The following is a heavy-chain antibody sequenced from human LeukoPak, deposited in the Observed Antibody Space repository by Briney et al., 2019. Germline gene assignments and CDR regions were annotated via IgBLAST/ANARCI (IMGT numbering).Heavy chain of an antibody. CDR3: AVRAAAAPFGY. Sequence: SETLSLTCTVSGGSISSSRYYWGWIRQPPGKGLEWIGSIYYSGSTYYNPSLKSRLTISVDTSKNQFSLKLSSVTAADTAVYYCAVRAAAAPFGYWAREPWSSSPQ. J-gene: IGHJ4*02. CDR2: IYYSGST. D-gene: IGHD6-13*01. CDR1: GGSISSSRYY. V-gene: IGHV4-39*01.